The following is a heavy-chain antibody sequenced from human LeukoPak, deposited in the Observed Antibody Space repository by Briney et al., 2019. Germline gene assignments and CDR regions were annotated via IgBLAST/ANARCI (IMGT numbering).Heavy chain of an antibody. CDR1: GFIFTNYG. CDR2: IRYDGRNK. V-gene: IGHV3-30*02. Sequence: GGSLRLSCAASGFIFTNYGMHWVRQAPGKGLQWVAFIRYDGRNKYYADSVKGRFTISRDNSKNTLYLQMGSLRAEDMAVYYCARGDCSSTSCYLFDYWGQGTLVTVSS. J-gene: IGHJ4*02. D-gene: IGHD2-2*01. CDR3: ARGDCSSTSCYLFDY.